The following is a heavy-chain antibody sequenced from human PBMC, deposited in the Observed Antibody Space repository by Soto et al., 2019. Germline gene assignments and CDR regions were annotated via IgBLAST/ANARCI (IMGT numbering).Heavy chain of an antibody. J-gene: IGHJ4*02. Sequence: GAALKISSEASGYTFTSYSMHWMRQAPGQRPEWMRWINAGNGNTKYAQNFVDRVTFTRDTSASTVYMELTSLRSDDTAVYYCAEISTAPDDYWGQRTLVTV. D-gene: IGHD6-13*01. V-gene: IGHV1-3*01. CDR3: AEISTAPDDY. CDR2: INAGNGNT. CDR1: GYTFTSYS.